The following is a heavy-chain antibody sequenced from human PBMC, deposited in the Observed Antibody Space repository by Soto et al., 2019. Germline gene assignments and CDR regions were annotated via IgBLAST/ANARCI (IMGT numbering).Heavy chain of an antibody. V-gene: IGHV3-48*01. J-gene: IGHJ4*02. CDR1: GLTFSSYS. Sequence: GSLRLSCAASGLTFSSYSMNWVRQAPGKGLEWVSYISSSSSTIYYADSVKGRFTISRDNAKNSLYLQMNSLRAEDTALYYCAKTPGYSSTWTNDYWGQGTLVTVSS. CDR3: AKTPGYSSTWTNDY. D-gene: IGHD6-13*01. CDR2: ISSSSSTI.